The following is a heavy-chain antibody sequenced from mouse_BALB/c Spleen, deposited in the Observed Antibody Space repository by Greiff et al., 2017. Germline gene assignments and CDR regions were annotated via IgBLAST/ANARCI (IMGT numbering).Heavy chain of an antibody. J-gene: IGHJ2*01. CDR3: ARHHYYGPGLDY. V-gene: IGHV1-7*01. D-gene: IGHD1-2*01. CDR1: GYTFTSYW. Sequence: VQLQQSGAELAKPGASVKMSCKASGYTFTSYWMHWVKQRPGQGLEWIGYINPSTGYTEYNQKFKDKATLTADKSSSTAYMQLSSLTSEDSAVYYCARHHYYGPGLDYWGQGTTLTVSS. CDR2: INPSTGYT.